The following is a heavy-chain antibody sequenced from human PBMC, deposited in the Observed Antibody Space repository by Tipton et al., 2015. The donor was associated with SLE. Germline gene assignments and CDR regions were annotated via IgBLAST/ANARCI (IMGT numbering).Heavy chain of an antibody. J-gene: IGHJ4*02. CDR1: GFTFGNYW. Sequence: SLRLSCAASGFTFGNYWMSWVRQAPGKGLEWVANIKHDGSEKYYVDSVKGRFTISRDNAKNTLYLQMNSLRVEDTAVYYCARLVEGGWGYVDYWGQGTLVTVSS. D-gene: IGHD7-27*01. CDR2: IKHDGSEK. CDR3: ARLVEGGWGYVDY. V-gene: IGHV3-7*03.